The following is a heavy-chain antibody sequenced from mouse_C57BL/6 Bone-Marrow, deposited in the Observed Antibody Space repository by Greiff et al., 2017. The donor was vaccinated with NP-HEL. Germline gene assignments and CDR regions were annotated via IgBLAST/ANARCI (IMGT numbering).Heavy chain of an antibody. D-gene: IGHD4-1*01. Sequence: QVQLQQSGAELVRPGTSVKLSCKASGYTFTNYWIGWAKQRPGHGLEWIGDIYPGGGYTNYNEKFKGKATLTADKSSSTAYMQFSSLTSEDSAIYYCARRDWDAYAMDYWGQGTAVTVSS. V-gene: IGHV1-63*01. CDR3: ARRDWDAYAMDY. CDR2: IYPGGGYT. J-gene: IGHJ4*01. CDR1: GYTFTNYW.